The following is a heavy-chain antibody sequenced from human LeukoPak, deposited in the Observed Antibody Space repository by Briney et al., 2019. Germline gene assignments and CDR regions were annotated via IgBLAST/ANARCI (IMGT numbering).Heavy chain of an antibody. J-gene: IGHJ5*02. CDR3: ARSSVNWFDP. V-gene: IGHV5-51*01. CDR1: GYSFSTYW. Sequence: GESLKISCKGSGYSFSTYWIGWVRQMPGKGLEWMGIIYPGDSDTRYSPSFQGQVTISADKSISTAYLQWSTLKASDTAIYYCARSSVNWFDPWGQGTLVTVSS. CDR2: IYPGDSDT. D-gene: IGHD3-3*01.